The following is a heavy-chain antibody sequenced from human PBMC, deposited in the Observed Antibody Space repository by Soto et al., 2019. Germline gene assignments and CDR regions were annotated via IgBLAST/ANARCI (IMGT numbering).Heavy chain of an antibody. CDR1: GYTITNYA. D-gene: IGHD4-17*01. CDR2: INTGNGNT. J-gene: IGHJ4*02. Sequence: ASVKVSCKASGYTITNYAMHWMRQAPGQRLEWMGWINTGNGNTKYSQKFQGRVTITRDTSASTAYMELRSLRSDDTAVYYCARDSRRTTVTSFDYWGQGTLVTVSS. CDR3: ARDSRRTTVTSFDY. V-gene: IGHV1-3*04.